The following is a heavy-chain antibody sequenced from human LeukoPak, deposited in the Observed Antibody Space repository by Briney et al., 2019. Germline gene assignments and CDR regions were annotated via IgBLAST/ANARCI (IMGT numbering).Heavy chain of an antibody. CDR3: ARHRIQGGDG. V-gene: IGHV1-2*02. D-gene: IGHD5-18*01. CDR2: INPNSGDT. CDR1: GYTFTGYY. J-gene: IGHJ1*01. Sequence: ASVKVSCKTSGYTFTGYYMHWVRQAPGQGLEWMGWINPNSGDTDYAQSFQGRVTMTRDTSIRTAYMELSRLTSDDTAIYYCARHRIQGGDGWGQGTLITVSS.